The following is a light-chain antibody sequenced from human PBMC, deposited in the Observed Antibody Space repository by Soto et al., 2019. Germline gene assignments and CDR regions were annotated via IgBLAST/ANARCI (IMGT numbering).Light chain of an antibody. J-gene: IGKJ1*01. CDR2: GAS. Sequence: EIVLTQSPGTLSLSPGERATLSCRTSQSVRSNYLAWYQQKPGQAPRLLIYGASSRAPGIPDRFSGSGSGTDFTLTISRLQPEDFAVYFCQQYGSSPTFGQGTKVEV. V-gene: IGKV3-20*01. CDR3: QQYGSSPT. CDR1: QSVRSNY.